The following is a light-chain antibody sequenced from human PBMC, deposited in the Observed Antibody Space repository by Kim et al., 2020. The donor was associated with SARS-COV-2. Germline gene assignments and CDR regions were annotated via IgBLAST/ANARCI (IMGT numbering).Light chain of an antibody. CDR2: LNSDGSH. Sequence: QLVLTQSPSASASLGASVKLTCTLSSGHSSYAIAWHQQQPEKGPRYLMKLNSDGSHSKGDGIPDRFSGSSSGAERYLTISSLQSEDETDYYCQTRVTGIRVFGGETQLTVL. CDR3: QTRVTGIRV. V-gene: IGLV4-69*01. J-gene: IGLJ3*02. CDR1: SGHSSYA.